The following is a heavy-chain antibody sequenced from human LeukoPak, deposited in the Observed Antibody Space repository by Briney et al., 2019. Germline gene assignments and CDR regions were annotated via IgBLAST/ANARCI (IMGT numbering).Heavy chain of an antibody. V-gene: IGHV3-48*02. J-gene: IGHJ4*02. CDR2: ISSGSTTI. D-gene: IGHD3-10*01. Sequence: PGGSLRLSCAASGFTFSSYSMNWVRQAPGKGLEWVSYISSGSTTIYYADSVKGRFTISRDNAKNSLYLHMNSLRDEDTAVYYCARAFGELLPPDYWGQGTLVTVSS. CDR3: ARAFGELLPPDY. CDR1: GFTFSSYS.